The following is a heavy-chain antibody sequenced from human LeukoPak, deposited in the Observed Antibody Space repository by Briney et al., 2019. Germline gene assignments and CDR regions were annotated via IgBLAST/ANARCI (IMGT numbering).Heavy chain of an antibody. J-gene: IGHJ4*02. CDR3: VKDHGWLLYS. D-gene: IGHD3-9*01. Sequence: GGSLRLSCAASGFTFSSYEMNWVRQAPGKGLEWVSYISSSGSTIYYADSVKGRFTISRDSAKNSLYLQMNSLRADDTAVYYCVKDHGWLLYSWGQGTLVTVSS. V-gene: IGHV3-48*03. CDR2: ISSSGSTI. CDR1: GFTFSSYE.